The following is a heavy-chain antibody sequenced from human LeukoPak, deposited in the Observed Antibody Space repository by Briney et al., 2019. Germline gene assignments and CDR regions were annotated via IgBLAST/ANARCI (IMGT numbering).Heavy chain of an antibody. CDR1: GGSISSSSYY. J-gene: IGHJ5*02. CDR2: IYYSGSA. Sequence: SETLSLTCTVSGGSISSSSYYWGWSRQPPGKGGEWIVSIYYSGSAYYNPSLKSRVTISVDTSKNQFSLKLSSVTAADTAVYYCARNSYSSRSGRFDPWGQGTLVTVSS. V-gene: IGHV4-39*01. D-gene: IGHD6-13*01. CDR3: ARNSYSSRSGRFDP.